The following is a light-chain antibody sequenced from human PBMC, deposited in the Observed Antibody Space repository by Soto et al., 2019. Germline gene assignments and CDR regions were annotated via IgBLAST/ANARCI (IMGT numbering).Light chain of an antibody. J-gene: IGLJ1*01. CDR1: SSDVGGYNY. CDR2: DVS. CDR3: SSYTSSKTVV. V-gene: IGLV2-14*01. Sequence: QSALTQPASVSGSPGQSITISCTGTSSDVGGYNYVSWYQQHPGKAPKLRIYDVSNRPSGVSNRFSGSKSGNTASLTISGIQAEDEDDYYCSSYTSSKTVVFGTGTKLTVL.